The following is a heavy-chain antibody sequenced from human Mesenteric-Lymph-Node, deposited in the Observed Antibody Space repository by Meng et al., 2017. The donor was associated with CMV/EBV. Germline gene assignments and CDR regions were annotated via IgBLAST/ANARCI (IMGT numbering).Heavy chain of an antibody. CDR2: INQSGST. D-gene: IGHD2-8*02. CDR1: GGPFSGYY. CDR3: ARGTRGWRNYFDY. V-gene: IGHV4-34*01. Sequence: CAVYGGPFSGYYWSCIRQPPGKGLEWIGEINQSGSTKYNPSLKSRVTISVDTSKNQFSLKLSSVTAADTAVYYCARGTRGWRNYFDYWGQGTLVTVSS. J-gene: IGHJ4*02.